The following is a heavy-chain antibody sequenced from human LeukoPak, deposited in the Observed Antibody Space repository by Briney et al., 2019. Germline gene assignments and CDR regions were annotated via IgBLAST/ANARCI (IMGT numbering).Heavy chain of an antibody. CDR2: FDPDEAET. Sequence: GASVNVSLTFTGYTVSELSIHWVRHAPGKGLEWMGGFDPDEAETVFAGKFQGRVTMAEDTSTNTAYMELTSLRSEDTAVYYCATGQTNRVVDDTPYFWGQGALVTVSS. D-gene: IGHD2-8*01. CDR1: GYTVSELS. CDR3: ATGQTNRVVDDTPYF. J-gene: IGHJ4*02. V-gene: IGHV1-24*01.